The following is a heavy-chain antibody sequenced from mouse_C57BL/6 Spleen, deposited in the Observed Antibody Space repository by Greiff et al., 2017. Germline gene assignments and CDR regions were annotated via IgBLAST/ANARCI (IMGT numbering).Heavy chain of an antibody. CDR3: ARWGFGAMDY. J-gene: IGHJ4*01. CDR1: GFTFSDYG. CDR2: ISSGSSTI. Sequence: DVHLVESGGGLVKPGGSLKLSCAASGFTFSDYGMHWVRQAPEKGLEWVAYISSGSSTIYYADTVKGRFTISRDNAKNTLFLQMTSLRSEDTAMYYCARWGFGAMDYWGQGTSVTVSS. V-gene: IGHV5-17*01.